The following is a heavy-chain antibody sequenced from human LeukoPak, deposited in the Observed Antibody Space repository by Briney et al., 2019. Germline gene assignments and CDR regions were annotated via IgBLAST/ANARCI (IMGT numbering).Heavy chain of an antibody. V-gene: IGHV4-34*01. Sequence: SETLSLTCAVYGWSFSGYYWSWIRQPPGKGLEWIGEINLSGSTNYNPSLKSRVTISVDTSKNQFSLKLSSVTAADTAVYYRARDGTDVLLWFGESEYNWFDPWGQGTLVTVSS. CDR3: ARDGTDVLLWFGESEYNWFDP. CDR1: GWSFSGYY. CDR2: INLSGST. D-gene: IGHD3-10*01. J-gene: IGHJ5*02.